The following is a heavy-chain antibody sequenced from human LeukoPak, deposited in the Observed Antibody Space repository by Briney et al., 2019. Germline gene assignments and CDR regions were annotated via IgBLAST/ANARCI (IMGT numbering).Heavy chain of an antibody. J-gene: IGHJ4*02. V-gene: IGHV4-4*07. Sequence: PSETLSLTCTVSGGSITSKHWSWIRQPAGKGLEWIGRIYTTGSINYNPTLESRVTMSVDTSKNQLSLKLSSVTAADTAVYYCARQLRFFSRNFDYWGQGTLVTVSS. CDR1: GGSITSKH. CDR3: ARQLRFFSRNFDY. CDR2: IYTTGSI. D-gene: IGHD3-3*01.